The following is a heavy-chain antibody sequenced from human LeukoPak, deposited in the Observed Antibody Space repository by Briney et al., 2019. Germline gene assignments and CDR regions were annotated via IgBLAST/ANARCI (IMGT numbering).Heavy chain of an antibody. CDR1: GFTFSSYS. CDR3: ARVSSSCPFDY. J-gene: IGHJ4*02. V-gene: IGHV3-48*01. Sequence: GGSLRLSCAASGFTFSSYSMNWVRQAPGKGLEWVSHITASGTAMFYADSVKGRFTISRDNAKNSLYLQMNSLRAEDTAVYYCARVSSSCPFDYWGQGTLVTVSS. CDR2: ITASGTAM. D-gene: IGHD6-13*01.